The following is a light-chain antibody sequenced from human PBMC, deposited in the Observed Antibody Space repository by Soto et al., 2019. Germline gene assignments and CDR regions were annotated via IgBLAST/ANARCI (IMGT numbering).Light chain of an antibody. CDR3: QQYNSYPIT. V-gene: IGKV1-5*01. J-gene: IGKJ5*01. Sequence: DIQMTQSPSTLSGSVGDRVTITCRASQTISSWLAWYQQEPGKAPKLLIYDASSLESGVPSRFSGSGSGTEFTLTISSLQPDDFATYYCQQYNSYPITFGQGTRLEIK. CDR1: QTISSW. CDR2: DAS.